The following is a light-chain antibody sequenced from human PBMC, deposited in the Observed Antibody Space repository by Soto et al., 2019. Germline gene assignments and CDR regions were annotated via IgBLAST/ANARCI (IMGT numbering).Light chain of an antibody. V-gene: IGKV3-15*01. CDR1: QSIGIS. CDR3: QQYNNWPQT. Sequence: ETMMTQSPASLSVSPGERATLSCRASQSIGISLAWYQQKPGQAPRLLIYGASTRATGIPARFSGSGSGTEFTLTINSLQSEDFAVYYCQQYNNWPQTFGQGTKVDIK. CDR2: GAS. J-gene: IGKJ1*01.